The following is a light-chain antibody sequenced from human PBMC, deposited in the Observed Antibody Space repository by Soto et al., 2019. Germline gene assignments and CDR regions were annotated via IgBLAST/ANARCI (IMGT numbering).Light chain of an antibody. V-gene: IGKV1-39*01. Sequence: DIQMTQSPSSLSASVGDRVTITCRASQSISSYLNWYQKKPGKAPKLLIHAASSLQSGVPSTFSGSGSGTDFALTISSLQPEDFATYYCHQTYSNPWTFAQGTKVDI. CDR2: AAS. J-gene: IGKJ1*01. CDR3: HQTYSNPWT. CDR1: QSISSY.